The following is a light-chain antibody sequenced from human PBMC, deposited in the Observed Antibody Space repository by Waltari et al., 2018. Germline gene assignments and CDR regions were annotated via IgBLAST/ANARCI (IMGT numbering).Light chain of an antibody. CDR3: QHYVRLPGT. V-gene: IGKV3-20*01. Sequence: EIVLTQSPGTLSLSPGERAILSCRASQSVGRTLAWYQQKPGQAPRLLIYGASNRATGSADRFSGSGSGKDFSLTISRLEPEDCSVYYCQHYVRLPGTFGQGTRVEI. CDR2: GAS. CDR1: QSVGRT. J-gene: IGKJ1*01.